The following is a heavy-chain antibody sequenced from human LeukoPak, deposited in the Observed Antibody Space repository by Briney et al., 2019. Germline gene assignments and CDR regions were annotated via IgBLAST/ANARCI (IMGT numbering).Heavy chain of an antibody. CDR1: GGSISSYY. CDR2: IYYSGST. Sequence: KPSETLSLTCTVSGGSISSYYWSRIRQPPGKGLEWIGYIYYSGSTNYNPSLKSRVTISVDTSKNQFSLKLSSVTAADTAVYYCAREMKLRYYYDSSGYSSDAFDIWGQGTMVTVSS. V-gene: IGHV4-59*01. J-gene: IGHJ3*02. D-gene: IGHD3-22*01. CDR3: AREMKLRYYYDSSGYSSDAFDI.